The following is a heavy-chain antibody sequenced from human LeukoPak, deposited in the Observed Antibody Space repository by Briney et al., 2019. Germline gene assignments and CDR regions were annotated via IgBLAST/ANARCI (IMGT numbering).Heavy chain of an antibody. CDR3: AKIAETSGTYGQGFDY. V-gene: IGHV3-30*02. CDR1: GFTFSSYG. J-gene: IGHJ4*02. D-gene: IGHD1-26*01. Sequence: GGSLRVSCAASGFTFSSYGMHWVRQVPGQGLEWVAFIRYDGSNKYYADSVKGRFTISRDNSKNTLYLQMNSLRVEDTAVYYCAKIAETSGTYGQGFDYWGQGTLVTVSS. CDR2: IRYDGSNK.